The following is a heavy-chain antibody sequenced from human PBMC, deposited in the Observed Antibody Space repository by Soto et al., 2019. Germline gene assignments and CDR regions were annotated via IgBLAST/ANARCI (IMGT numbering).Heavy chain of an antibody. Sequence: QVQLVQSGAEVKKPGSSVKVSCKASGGTFSSYTISWVRQAPGQGLEWMGRIIPILGIANYAQKFQGRVPITADTSPSTAYMELSSLRSEDTAVYYCARARPTEFDWLKQGNAAPADVWGQGTTVTVSS. CDR1: GGTFSSYT. CDR3: ARARPTEFDWLKQGNAAPADV. J-gene: IGHJ6*02. CDR2: IIPILGIA. V-gene: IGHV1-69*02. D-gene: IGHD3-9*01.